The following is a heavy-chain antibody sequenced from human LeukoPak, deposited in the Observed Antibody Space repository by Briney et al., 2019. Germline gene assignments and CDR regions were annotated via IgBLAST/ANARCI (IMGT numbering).Heavy chain of an antibody. CDR3: ARDMLVANDAFDI. CDR1: AYTFTNYG. V-gene: IGHV1-18*01. J-gene: IGHJ3*02. Sequence: ASVKVSCKASAYTFTNYGISWVRQVPGQPLEWMGWINTYNGNTNYAQKLQGRVTMTTDTSTSTAYMELRSLRSDDTAVYYCARDMLVANDAFDIWGQGTMVTVSS. D-gene: IGHD2-15*01. CDR2: INTYNGNT.